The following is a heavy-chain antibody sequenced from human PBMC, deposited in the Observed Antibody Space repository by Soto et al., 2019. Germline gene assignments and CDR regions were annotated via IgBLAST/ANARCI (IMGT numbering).Heavy chain of an antibody. CDR3: AKDPTDYVLRSMDV. D-gene: IGHD3-3*01. Sequence: GGSLRLSCAASGFTFSSYAMSWVRQAPGKGLEWVSAISGSGGSTYYADSVKGRFTISRDNSKNTLYLQMNSLRAEDTAVYYCAKDPTDYVLRSMDVWGQGTTVTVYS. V-gene: IGHV3-23*01. J-gene: IGHJ6*02. CDR1: GFTFSSYA. CDR2: ISGSGGST.